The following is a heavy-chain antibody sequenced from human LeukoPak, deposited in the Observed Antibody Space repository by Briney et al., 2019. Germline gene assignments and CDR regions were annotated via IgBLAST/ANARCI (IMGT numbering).Heavy chain of an antibody. D-gene: IGHD4-17*01. CDR2: INDRGHT. J-gene: IGHJ4*02. CDR1: GVSFSGYH. V-gene: IGHV4-34*01. CDR3: ARDPTTEPNIAYYFDF. Sequence: PSETLSLTCAVYGVSFSGYHWNWIRQFPGKGXXXXXXINDRGHTNYNPSLESRVTISVDTSKKQFSLKLNSVTAADTAVYYCARDPTTEPNIAYYFDFWGQGTLVTVSS.